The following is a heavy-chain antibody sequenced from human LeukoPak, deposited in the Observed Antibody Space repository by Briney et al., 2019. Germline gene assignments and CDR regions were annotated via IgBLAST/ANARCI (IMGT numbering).Heavy chain of an antibody. D-gene: IGHD2-15*01. CDR2: IYSGGST. CDR1: GFIVRSNH. V-gene: IGHV3-53*01. Sequence: GGSLRLSCAASGFIVRSNHLSWVRQAPGKRLEWVSIIYSGGSTYYADSVKGRFTISRDNSKNTLYLQMNSLRAEDTAVYYCARSEDIAYGMDVWGQGTTVTVSS. CDR3: ARSEDIAYGMDV. J-gene: IGHJ6*02.